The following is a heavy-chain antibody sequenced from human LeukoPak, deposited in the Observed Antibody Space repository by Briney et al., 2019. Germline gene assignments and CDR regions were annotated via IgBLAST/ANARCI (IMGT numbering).Heavy chain of an antibody. CDR2: ISSSGTSI. D-gene: IGHD5-12*01. J-gene: IGHJ4*02. V-gene: IGHV3-48*03. CDR3: ARVEASGYDYGAFDY. Sequence: GGSLRLSCAATEFTFSTCEMNWVRQAPGKGLEWVSYISSSGTSIFYADSVKGRFTISRDNAKSSLYLQMNSLRAEDTAVYYCARVEASGYDYGAFDYWGQGTLVTVSS. CDR1: EFTFSTCE.